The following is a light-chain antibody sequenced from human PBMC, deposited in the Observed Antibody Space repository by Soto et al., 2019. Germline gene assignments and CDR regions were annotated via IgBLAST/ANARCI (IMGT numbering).Light chain of an antibody. Sequence: DIEMTQSPSSLSSSLGDSVTITCRASQGIANYVAWYQQKPGKVPKLLIYAESTLQSGVPSRFSGSGSGTDLNLTISRLQPEDVATYYCQKYNSAPRTCGQGTKVDIK. CDR1: QGIANY. CDR3: QKYNSAPRT. V-gene: IGKV1-27*01. CDR2: AES. J-gene: IGKJ1*01.